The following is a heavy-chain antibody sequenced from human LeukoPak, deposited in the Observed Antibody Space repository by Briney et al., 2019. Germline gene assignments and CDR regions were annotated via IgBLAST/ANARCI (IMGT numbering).Heavy chain of an antibody. D-gene: IGHD5-24*01. CDR3: AKGLDGYNYGAAGS. Sequence: GGSLRLSCATSGFTFNVYAMHWVRQAPGKGLEWVAFIRHDGSNEYSEASVEGRFTISRDNSKNTLNLQMNRLTTEDTAFYFCAKGLDGYNYGAAGSWGQGTLVTVSS. CDR2: IRHDGSNE. J-gene: IGHJ5*02. CDR1: GFTFNVYA. V-gene: IGHV3-30*02.